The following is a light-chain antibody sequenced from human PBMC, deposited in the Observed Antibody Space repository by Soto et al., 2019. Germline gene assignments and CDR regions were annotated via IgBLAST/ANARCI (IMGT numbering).Light chain of an antibody. Sequence: NFMLTQPHSVSESPGKTVTISCTRSSGSIASNYVQWYQQRPDSAPTTVIYEDNQRPSGVPDRFSGSIDSSSSSASLTISGLKTEDEADYYCQSYDSSHHWVFGGGTQLTVL. CDR3: QSYDSSHHWV. V-gene: IGLV6-57*04. J-gene: IGLJ3*02. CDR1: SGSIASNY. CDR2: EDN.